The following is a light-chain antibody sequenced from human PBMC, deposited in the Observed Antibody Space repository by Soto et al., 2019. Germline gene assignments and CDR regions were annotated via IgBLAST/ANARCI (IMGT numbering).Light chain of an antibody. CDR2: GAS. Sequence: EIVMTQSPATLSVSPGERATLSCRASQSVSSNLAWYQQKPGQAPRLLIYGASTRATGIPARFSGSGSGTEFTLTISSLQSEDFAVYYCQQCYRIPPTFGQGTKLEIK. J-gene: IGKJ2*01. V-gene: IGKV3-15*01. CDR1: QSVSSN. CDR3: QQCYRIPPT.